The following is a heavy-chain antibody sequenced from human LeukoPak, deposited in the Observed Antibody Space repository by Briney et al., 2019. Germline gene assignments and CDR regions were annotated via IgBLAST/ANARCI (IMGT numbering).Heavy chain of an antibody. Sequence: GGSLRLSCAASGFTFSSYGMHWVRQAPGKGLEWVAVISYDGSNKYYADSVKGRFTISRDNSKNTLYLQMNSLRAEDTAVYYRANTPIRYFDWFPSWGQGTLVTVSS. D-gene: IGHD3-9*01. V-gene: IGHV3-30*18. CDR1: GFTFSSYG. CDR3: ANTPIRYFDWFPS. CDR2: ISYDGSNK. J-gene: IGHJ5*02.